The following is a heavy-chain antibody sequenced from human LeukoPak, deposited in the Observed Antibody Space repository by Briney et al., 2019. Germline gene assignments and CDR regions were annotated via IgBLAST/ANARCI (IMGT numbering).Heavy chain of an antibody. V-gene: IGHV4-59*01. CDR2: IYYSGST. CDR1: GVSISSYY. D-gene: IGHD3-3*01. CDR3: ARYIFLEWFSVGNYMDV. Sequence: SSETLSLTCTVSGVSISSYYWSWIRQPPGKGLEWIGYIYYSGSTNYNPSLKSRVTISVDTSKNQFSLKLSSVTAADTAVYYCARYIFLEWFSVGNYMDVWGKGATVTVSS. J-gene: IGHJ6*03.